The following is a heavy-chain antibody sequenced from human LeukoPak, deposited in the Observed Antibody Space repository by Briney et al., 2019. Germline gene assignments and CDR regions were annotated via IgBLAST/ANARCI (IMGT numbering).Heavy chain of an antibody. CDR3: ARDESNSDFWSGYYVFDS. CDR1: GYTFTEYY. Sequence: GASVKVSCKTSGYTFTEYYIHWVRQAPRQGLEWIEWINPHSGDTKYAQNFQGRVIMTRDTSINTADMELARLTSDDTAVYYCARDESNSDFWSGYYVFDSWGQGTLVTVSS. D-gene: IGHD3-3*01. V-gene: IGHV1-2*02. CDR2: INPHSGDT. J-gene: IGHJ4*02.